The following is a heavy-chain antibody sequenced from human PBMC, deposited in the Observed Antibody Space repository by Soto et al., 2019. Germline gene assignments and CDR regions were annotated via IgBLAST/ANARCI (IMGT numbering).Heavy chain of an antibody. V-gene: IGHV3-21*02. CDR3: ARLIAPHYFDH. D-gene: IGHD3-16*01. CDR2: IGGSGSFT. Sequence: EVQLVESGGGLVKPGGSLRLSCAASGFTFRNFGMVWVRQAPGRGLEWVSSIGGSGSFTHSAGSVQGRFTISRDNAQQSLFLQMNSLRAEDTAVYYCARLIAPHYFDHWGQGTLVTVSS. J-gene: IGHJ4*02. CDR1: GFTFRNFG.